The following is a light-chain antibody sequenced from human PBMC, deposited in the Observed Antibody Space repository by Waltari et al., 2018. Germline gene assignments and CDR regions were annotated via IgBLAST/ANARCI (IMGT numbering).Light chain of an antibody. J-gene: IGKJ4*01. CDR1: QSVSRY. CDR3: QQRLTWPPLT. Sequence: IVLTQSPATLSLSPGERATLSCSVSQSVSRYLAWYQQKPGQAPRLLIYDTYNRATCVPARFSGSGSGTDFTLTISSLEPEDFAVYYCQQRLTWPPLTFGGGTKVEMK. V-gene: IGKV3-11*01. CDR2: DTY.